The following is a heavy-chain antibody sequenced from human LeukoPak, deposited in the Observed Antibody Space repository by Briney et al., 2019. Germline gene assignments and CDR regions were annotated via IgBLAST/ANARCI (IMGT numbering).Heavy chain of an antibody. Sequence: CASVKVSCKASGYTFTGYYMHWVRQAPGQGLEWMGWINPNSGGTNYAQKFQGRVTMTRDTSISTAYMKLSRLRSDDTAVYYCARVGVAAIFSAFDIWGQGTMVTVSS. CDR3: ARVGVAAIFSAFDI. J-gene: IGHJ3*02. CDR1: GYTFTGYY. CDR2: INPNSGGT. V-gene: IGHV1-2*02. D-gene: IGHD2-15*01.